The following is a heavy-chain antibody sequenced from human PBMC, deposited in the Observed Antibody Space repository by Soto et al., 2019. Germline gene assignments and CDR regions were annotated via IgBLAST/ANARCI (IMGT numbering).Heavy chain of an antibody. Sequence: GGSLRLSCAASGFTFSSYGMHWVRQAPGKGLEWVAVISYDGSNKYYADSVKGRFTISRDNSKNTLYLQMNSLRAEDTAVYYCAKEAVGSIADPTNYYGMDVWGQWTTVTVSS. J-gene: IGHJ6*02. CDR2: ISYDGSNK. D-gene: IGHD6-6*01. CDR1: GFTFSSYG. CDR3: AKEAVGSIADPTNYYGMDV. V-gene: IGHV3-30*18.